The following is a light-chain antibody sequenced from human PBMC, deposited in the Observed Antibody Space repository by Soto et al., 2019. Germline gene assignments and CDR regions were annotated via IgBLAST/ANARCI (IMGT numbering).Light chain of an antibody. Sequence: QSALTQPPYASGSPGQSVAISCTGTSSDVGGYNYVSWYQQHPGKAPKLMIYEVNKRPSGVPDRFSGSKSGNTASLTVSGLQAEYGADYYCSSYAGSSNVFGTGTKVTVL. CDR3: SSYAGSSNV. V-gene: IGLV2-8*01. CDR2: EVN. J-gene: IGLJ1*01. CDR1: SSDVGGYNY.